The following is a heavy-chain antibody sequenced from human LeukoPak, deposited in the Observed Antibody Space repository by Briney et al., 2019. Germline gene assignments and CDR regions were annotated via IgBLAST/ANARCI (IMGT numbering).Heavy chain of an antibody. CDR3: ARDSIVVVVAATRGWFDP. Sequence: SVKVSCKASGGTFSSYAISWVRQAPGQGLEWMGRIIPILGIANYAQKFQGRVTITADKSTSTAYMELSSLRSEDTAVYYCARDSIVVVVAATRGWFDPWGQGTLVTVSS. V-gene: IGHV1-69*04. J-gene: IGHJ5*02. D-gene: IGHD2-15*01. CDR1: GGTFSSYA. CDR2: IIPILGIA.